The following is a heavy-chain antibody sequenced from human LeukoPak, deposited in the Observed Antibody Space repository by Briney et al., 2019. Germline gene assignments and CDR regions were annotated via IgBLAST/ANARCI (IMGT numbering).Heavy chain of an antibody. CDR3: ARAETDYYDSGIYSYYFDY. Sequence: PSETLSLTCAVYGGSFSGYYWSWIRQPPGKGLEWIGEINHSGSTNYNPSLKSRVTISVDTSKNQFSLKLSSVTAADTAVYYCARAETDYYDSGIYSYYFDYWGQGTLVTVSS. CDR2: INHSGST. J-gene: IGHJ4*02. V-gene: IGHV4-34*01. CDR1: GGSFSGYY. D-gene: IGHD3-10*01.